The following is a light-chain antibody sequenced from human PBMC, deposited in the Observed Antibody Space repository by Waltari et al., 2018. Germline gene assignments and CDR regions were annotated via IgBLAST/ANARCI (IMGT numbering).Light chain of an antibody. CDR3: QQYNNWPRT. CDR2: VAS. Sequence: EIVMTQSPATLSVSPGERATLSCRPSQSVSRNLAWYQQKPGQAPRLLIYVASTRATGIPARFSGSGSGTEFTLTISSLQSEDFAVYYCQQYNNWPRTFGQGTKVEIK. J-gene: IGKJ1*01. CDR1: QSVSRN. V-gene: IGKV3-15*01.